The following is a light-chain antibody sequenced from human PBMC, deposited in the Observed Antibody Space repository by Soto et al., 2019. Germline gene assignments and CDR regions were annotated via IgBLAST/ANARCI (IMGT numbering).Light chain of an antibody. V-gene: IGKV1-27*01. CDR1: QDIANF. Sequence: ILMTQSPSSLSAFVGDRVTITCRASQDIANFLAWYQQKPGKVPKLLIYAASTLQSGVPSRFSGSGSGTDFTLTISSLEPEDFAVYYCQQRSNWPLTFGQGTRLEIK. CDR3: QQRSNWPLT. J-gene: IGKJ5*01. CDR2: AAS.